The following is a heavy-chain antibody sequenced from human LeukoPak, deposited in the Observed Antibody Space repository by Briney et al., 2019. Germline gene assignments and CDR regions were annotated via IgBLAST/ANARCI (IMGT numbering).Heavy chain of an antibody. CDR1: GFTFSSYA. CDR3: ANTTYYDFWSGSLNYFDY. V-gene: IGHV3-23*01. J-gene: IGHJ4*02. D-gene: IGHD3-3*01. CDR2: ISGSGGST. Sequence: PGGSLRLSCAASGFTFSSYAMSWVRQAPGKGLEWVSAISGSGGSTYYADSVKGRFTISRDNSKNTLYLQMNSLRAEDTAVYYCANTTYYDFWSGSLNYFDYWGQGTLVTVSS.